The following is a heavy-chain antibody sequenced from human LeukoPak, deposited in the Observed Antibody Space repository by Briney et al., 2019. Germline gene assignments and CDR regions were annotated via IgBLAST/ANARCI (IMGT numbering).Heavy chain of an antibody. J-gene: IGHJ4*02. CDR3: AKSYIQLWWFDY. D-gene: IGHD2-21*01. V-gene: IGHV3-23*01. CDR2: ISGSGDGA. Sequence: PGGSLRLSCAVSGFSVSSFGMSWVRQAPGKGLQWVSLISGSGDGAHYADSVKGRFTISRDNSKNTVYLQMTNLRAEDTAVYYCAKSYIQLWWFDYWGQGTLVTVSS. CDR1: GFSVSSFG.